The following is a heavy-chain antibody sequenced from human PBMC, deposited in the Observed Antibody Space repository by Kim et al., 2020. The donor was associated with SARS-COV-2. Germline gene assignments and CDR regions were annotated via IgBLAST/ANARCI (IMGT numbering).Heavy chain of an antibody. CDR3: ARGMGVLLWFGDFTGAFDI. Sequence: ASVKVSCKASGYTFTGYYMHWVRQAPGQGLEWMGWINPNSGGTNYAQKFQGWVTMTRDTSISTAYMELSRLRSDDTAVYYCARGMGVLLWFGDFTGAFDIWGQGTMFTVSS. V-gene: IGHV1-2*04. D-gene: IGHD3-10*01. CDR2: INPNSGGT. J-gene: IGHJ3*02. CDR1: GYTFTGYY.